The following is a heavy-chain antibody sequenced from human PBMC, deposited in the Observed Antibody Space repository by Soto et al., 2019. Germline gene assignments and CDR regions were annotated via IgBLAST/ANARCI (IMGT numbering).Heavy chain of an antibody. CDR1: GYSSTNYY. D-gene: IGHD2-8*02. V-gene: IGHV1-46*01. CDR3: ASLTTIWSN. J-gene: IGHJ4*02. CDR2: VNPNGAST. Sequence: QIQVVQSGAEVKEPGASVKVSCMASGYSSTNYYTHWVRQAPGQGLEWMGIVNPNGASTNYAQRFQGRATLTRDTSTNTDYMELSRLTSDDTAVYFCASLTTIWSNWGQGTLVTVSS.